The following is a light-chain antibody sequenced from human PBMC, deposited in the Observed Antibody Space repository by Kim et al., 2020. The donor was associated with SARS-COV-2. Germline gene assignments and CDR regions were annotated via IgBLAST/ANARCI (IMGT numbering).Light chain of an antibody. Sequence: DIQMTQSPSSLSASVGDRVTITCRASQDISNSLAWYQQKPGNVPKVLIYDASALHSGVPSRFSGSGSGTEFTLTISSLQPEDVATYYCQKYNAAPWTFGQGTKVEIK. CDR3: QKYNAAPWT. CDR1: QDISNS. V-gene: IGKV1-27*01. J-gene: IGKJ1*01. CDR2: DAS.